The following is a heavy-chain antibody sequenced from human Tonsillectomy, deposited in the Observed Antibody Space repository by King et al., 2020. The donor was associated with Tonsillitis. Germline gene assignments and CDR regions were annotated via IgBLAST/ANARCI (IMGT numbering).Heavy chain of an antibody. CDR1: GVSVSGYY. CDR3: ARGRWDFPY. V-gene: IGHV4-59*02. Sequence: VQLQESGPGLVKPSETLSLTCTVSGVSVSGYYWSWIRQPPGKGLEWMGYIFYIGSSGSTNSNPSLKSRVTISVDTSKNQVSLRVTSVTDADTAVYFCARGRWDFPYWXQGILVTVXS. D-gene: IGHD1-26*01. J-gene: IGHJ4*02. CDR2: IFYIGSSGST.